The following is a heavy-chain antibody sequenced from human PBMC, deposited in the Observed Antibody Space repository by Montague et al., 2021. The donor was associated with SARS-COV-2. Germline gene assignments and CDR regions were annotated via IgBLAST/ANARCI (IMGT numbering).Heavy chain of an antibody. D-gene: IGHD3-22*01. Sequence: TLSLTCTVSGGSISSGSYYWSWIRQPAGKGLEWIGRIYTSGSTNYNPSLKSQVTISVDTSKNQFSLKLSSVTAADTAVYYCARVPPDYYDSSGYYSGAFDIWGQGTMVTVSS. CDR2: IYTSGST. CDR3: ARVPPDYYDSSGYYSGAFDI. CDR1: GGSISSGSYY. J-gene: IGHJ3*02. V-gene: IGHV4-61*02.